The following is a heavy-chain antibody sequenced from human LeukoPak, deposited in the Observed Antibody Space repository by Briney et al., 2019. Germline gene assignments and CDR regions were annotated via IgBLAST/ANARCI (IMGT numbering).Heavy chain of an antibody. CDR2: FYHGGST. D-gene: IGHD1-26*01. CDR3: ASGELRYYFDY. V-gene: IGHV4-38-2*02. J-gene: IGHJ4*02. Sequence: SETLSLTCTVSGYSISTGYYWDWIRQPPGKGLEWIGTFYHGGSTYYNPSLKSRVTISVDTSKDQFSLKLSSVTAADTAVYYCASGELRYYFDYWGQGTLVTVSS. CDR1: GYSISTGYY.